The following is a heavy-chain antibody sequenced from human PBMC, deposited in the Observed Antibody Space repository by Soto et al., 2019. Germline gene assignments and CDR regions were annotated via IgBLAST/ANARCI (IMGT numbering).Heavy chain of an antibody. CDR3: TRLRNDFWSGSLVYGMDV. D-gene: IGHD3-3*01. CDR2: IRSKANSYAT. CDR1: GFTFSGSA. V-gene: IGHV3-73*02. Sequence: EVQLVESGGGLVQPGGSLKLSCAASGFTFSGSAMHWVRQASGKGLEWVGRIRSKANSYATAYAASVKGRFTISRDDSKNTAYLQMNSLKTEDTAVYYCTRLRNDFWSGSLVYGMDVWGQGTTVTVSS. J-gene: IGHJ6*02.